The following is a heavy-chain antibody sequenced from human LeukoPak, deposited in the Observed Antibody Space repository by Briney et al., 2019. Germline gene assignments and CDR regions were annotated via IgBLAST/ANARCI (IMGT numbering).Heavy chain of an antibody. CDR1: GGSINNYY. V-gene: IGHV4-59*01. J-gene: IGHJ4*02. CDR2: IYYSGSA. D-gene: IGHD2-15*01. Sequence: SETLSLTCTVSGGSINNYYWTWIRQPPGKGLEFIGHIYYSGSANYNPSLKSRVTISIDTSKTQFSLKLSSVTAADSAVYYCARLGFCSGGRCLSDYWGQGTLVTVSS. CDR3: ARLGFCSGGRCLSDY.